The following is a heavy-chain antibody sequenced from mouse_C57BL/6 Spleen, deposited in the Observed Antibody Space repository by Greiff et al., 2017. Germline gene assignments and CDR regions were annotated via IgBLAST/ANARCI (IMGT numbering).Heavy chain of an antibody. CDR1: GYTFTSYW. CDR2: IHPNSGST. V-gene: IGHV1-64*01. D-gene: IGHD2-1*01. J-gene: IGHJ3*01. CDR3: ARGIYYGNYEGSWFAY. Sequence: VKLQQPGAELVKPGASVKLSCKASGYTFTSYWMHWVKQRPGQGLEWIGMIHPNSGSTNYNEKFKSKATLTVDNSSSPAYMQLSSLTSEDSAVYYCARGIYYGNYEGSWFAYWGQGTLVTVSA.